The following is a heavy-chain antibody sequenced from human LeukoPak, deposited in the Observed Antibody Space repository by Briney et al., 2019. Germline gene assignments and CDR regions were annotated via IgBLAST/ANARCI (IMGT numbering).Heavy chain of an antibody. V-gene: IGHV3-48*04. CDR2: ISRGSHTI. CDR3: SRETTSGY. J-gene: IGHJ4*02. CDR1: GFSFSGYS. D-gene: IGHD1-1*01. Sequence: PGGSLRLSCAASGFSFSGYSMNWVRQPPGQGLEWISYISRGSHTIYYADSVRGRFTISRDDAKNSLYLQMNRLRAEDTGIYYCSRETTSGYWGQGTLVTVSS.